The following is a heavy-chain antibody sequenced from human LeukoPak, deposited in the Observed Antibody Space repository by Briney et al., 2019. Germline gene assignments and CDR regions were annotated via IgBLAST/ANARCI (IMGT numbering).Heavy chain of an antibody. D-gene: IGHD4-11*01. Sequence: PSETLSLTCAVYGGSFSGYYWSWIRQPPGKGLEWIGEINHSGSTNHNPSLKSRVTISVDTSKNQFSLKLSSVTAADTAVYYCARHRLYDYSNYPTSFYYMDVWGKGTTVTVSS. CDR3: ARHRLYDYSNYPTSFYYMDV. J-gene: IGHJ6*03. CDR2: INHSGST. V-gene: IGHV4-34*01. CDR1: GGSFSGYY.